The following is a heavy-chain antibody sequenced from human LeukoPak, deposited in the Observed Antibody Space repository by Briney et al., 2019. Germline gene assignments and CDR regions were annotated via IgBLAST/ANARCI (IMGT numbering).Heavy chain of an antibody. J-gene: IGHJ4*02. D-gene: IGHD3-10*01. CDR3: ARYGSGTYPRFDY. Sequence: PSETLSLTCTVSGGSIRGYYWSWIRQPPGKGLEWIGYIYYSGCTNYNPSLQSRVTISVDTSKNQFSLNLTSVTAADTAVYYCARYGSGTYPRFDYWGQGILVTVSS. CDR2: IYYSGCT. CDR1: GGSIRGYY. V-gene: IGHV4-59*08.